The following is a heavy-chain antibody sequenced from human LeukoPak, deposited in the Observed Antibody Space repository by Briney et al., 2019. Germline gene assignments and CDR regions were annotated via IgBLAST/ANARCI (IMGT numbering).Heavy chain of an antibody. CDR3: ASTHNWNYWIDY. Sequence: SQTLSLTCAISGDSVSNNNAAWNWIRQSPSRGLGWLGRTYYRSKWNYDYAVSVKNRITINPDTSKNQFSLQLNSVTLEDTAVYYCASTHNWNYWIDYWGQGTLVTVSS. J-gene: IGHJ4*02. V-gene: IGHV6-1*01. CDR1: GDSVSNNNAA. D-gene: IGHD1-7*01. CDR2: TYYRSKWNY.